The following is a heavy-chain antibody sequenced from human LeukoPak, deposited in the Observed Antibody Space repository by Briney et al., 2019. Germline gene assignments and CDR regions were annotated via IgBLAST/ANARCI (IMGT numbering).Heavy chain of an antibody. D-gene: IGHD5-18*01. V-gene: IGHV1-46*01. Sequence: ASVKVSCKASGYTFTNNYMHWVRQAPGQGLEWMVVIHPSGGSTNYLQRFQGRLTVNSDTSKSTVYMELSGLRSDDTAVYYCARMGMDPAMITNFFDLWGQGTLVTVSS. CDR3: ARMGMDPAMITNFFDL. CDR2: IHPSGGST. CDR1: GYTFTNNY. J-gene: IGHJ4*02.